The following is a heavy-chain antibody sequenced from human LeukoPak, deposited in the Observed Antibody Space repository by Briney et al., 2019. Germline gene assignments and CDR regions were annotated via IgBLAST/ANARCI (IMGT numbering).Heavy chain of an antibody. CDR2: ISSSSSYI. J-gene: IGHJ4*02. D-gene: IGHD5-18*01. V-gene: IGHV3-21*01. CDR1: GFTFSSYS. CDR3: ARGVSGYSYGNYDY. Sequence: GGSLRLSCAASGFTFSSYSMNWVRQAPGKGLEWVSSISSSSSYIYYADSVKGRFTISRDNAKNSLYLQMNSLRAKDTAVYYCARGVSGYSYGNYDYWGQGTLVTVSS.